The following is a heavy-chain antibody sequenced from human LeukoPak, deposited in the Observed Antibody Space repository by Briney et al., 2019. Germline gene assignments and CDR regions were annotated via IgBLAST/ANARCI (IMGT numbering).Heavy chain of an antibody. D-gene: IGHD3-10*01. CDR2: IYSGGST. CDR3: ATLTYYFDY. CDR1: GFTVSNNY. J-gene: IGHJ4*02. V-gene: IGHV3-66*02. Sequence: GGSLRLSCAASGFTVSNNYMSWVRQAPGEGLEWVSVIYSGGSTYYADSVGGRFTISRDNPKNTLYLQMNSLRPEDTAVYYCATLTYYFDYWGQGTLVTVSS.